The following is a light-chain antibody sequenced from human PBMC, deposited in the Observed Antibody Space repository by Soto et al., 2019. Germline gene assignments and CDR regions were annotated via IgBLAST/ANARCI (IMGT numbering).Light chain of an antibody. CDR3: QQYGTSPRT. CDR2: GAS. Sequence: EIVLTQSPGTLSLSPGERATLSCRATESVSSNYLAWYQQKPGQAPRVLIYGASIRATGIPDRFSGSGSETDFTLTIGRLEPEDCAVYYCQQYGTSPRTFGQGTKVEIK. CDR1: ESVSSNY. V-gene: IGKV3-20*01. J-gene: IGKJ1*01.